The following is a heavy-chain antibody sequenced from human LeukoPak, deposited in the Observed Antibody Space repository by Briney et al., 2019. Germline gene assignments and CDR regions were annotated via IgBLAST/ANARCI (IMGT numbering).Heavy chain of an antibody. CDR3: AREDYYDSSGYYYSDAFDI. V-gene: IGHV1-69*06. J-gene: IGHJ3*02. Sequence: GASVKVSCKASGGTFSSYAISWVRQAPGQGLEWMGGIIPIFGTANYAQKFQGRVTITADKSTSTAYMELSSLRSEDTAVYYCAREDYYDSSGYYYSDAFDIWGQGTMVTVSS. CDR2: IIPIFGTA. CDR1: GGTFSSYA. D-gene: IGHD3-22*01.